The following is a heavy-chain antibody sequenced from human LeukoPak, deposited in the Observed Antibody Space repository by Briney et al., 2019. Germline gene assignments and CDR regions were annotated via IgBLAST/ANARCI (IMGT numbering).Heavy chain of an antibody. CDR2: SINGGDT. CDR3: VKDGWES. V-gene: IGHV3-23*01. D-gene: IGHD1-26*01. CDR1: GFTLSHYA. Sequence: GGSLRLSCAASGFTLSHYAMSWVRQAPGQGLEWVSASINGGDTHYADCVKGRFNISRADSKNALYLQRNNLRAEDTAVYHCVKDGWESWGQGTLVTVSS. J-gene: IGHJ4*02.